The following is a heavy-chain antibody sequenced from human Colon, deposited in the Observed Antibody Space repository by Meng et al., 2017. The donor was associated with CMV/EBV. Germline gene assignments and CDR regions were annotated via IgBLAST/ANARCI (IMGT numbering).Heavy chain of an antibody. D-gene: IGHD3-10*01. CDR1: GGSFSSGSYY. Sequence: SETLSLTCTVSGGSFSSGSYYWSWIRQPPGKGLEWIGYIYYSGSTNYNPSLKSRVTISVDTSKNQFSLKLSSVTAADTAVYYCARAVVRGVTTPYYFDYWGQGTLVTVSS. CDR3: ARAVVRGVTTPYYFDY. CDR2: IYYSGST. J-gene: IGHJ4*02. V-gene: IGHV4-61*01.